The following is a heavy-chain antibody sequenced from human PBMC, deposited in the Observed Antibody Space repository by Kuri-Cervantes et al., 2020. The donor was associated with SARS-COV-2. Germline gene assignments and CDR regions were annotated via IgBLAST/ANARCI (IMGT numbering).Heavy chain of an antibody. J-gene: IGHJ4*02. V-gene: IGHV4-34*01. CDR1: GGSFGGYY. Sequence: GSLRLSCAVYGGSFGGYYWSWIRQPPGKGLEWIGEINHSGSTNYNPSLKSRVTISVDTSKNQFSLKLSSVTAADTAVYYCARGQSSITIFGVVIIPTIYYFDYWEQGTRVTVSS. CDR3: ARGQSSITIFGVVIIPTIYYFDY. CDR2: INHSGST. D-gene: IGHD3-3*01.